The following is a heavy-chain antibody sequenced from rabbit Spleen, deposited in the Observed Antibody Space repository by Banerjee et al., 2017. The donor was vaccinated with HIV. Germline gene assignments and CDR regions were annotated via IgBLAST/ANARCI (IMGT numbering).Heavy chain of an antibody. CDR1: GFSFSSSDY. Sequence: QSLEESGGDLVKPGASLTLTCTASGFSFSSSDYMCWVRQAPGKGLEWIACINVITGKAVYASWAKGRFNLSKTSSTTVTLQMTSLTVADTATYFCARDTGSSFSSYGMDLWGPGTLVTVS. CDR2: INVITGKA. CDR3: ARDTGSSFSSYGMDL. J-gene: IGHJ6*01. V-gene: IGHV1S40*01. D-gene: IGHD8-1*01.